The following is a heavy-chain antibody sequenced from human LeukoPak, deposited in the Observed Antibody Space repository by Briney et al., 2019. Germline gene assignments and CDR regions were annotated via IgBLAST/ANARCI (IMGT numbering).Heavy chain of an antibody. CDR2: IEQDGSEK. J-gene: IGHJ4*02. V-gene: IGHV3-7*01. D-gene: IGHD2-2*01. CDR1: GSTFRNYW. CDR3: AREQCSTSSCRSFDC. Sequence: GGSLRLSCVASGSTFRNYWMTWVRQAPGKGLEWVANIEQDGSEKYYVDSVKGRFTISRDNAKNSLYLQVNSLRAEDTAVYYCAREQCSTSSCRSFDCWGQGTLVTVSS.